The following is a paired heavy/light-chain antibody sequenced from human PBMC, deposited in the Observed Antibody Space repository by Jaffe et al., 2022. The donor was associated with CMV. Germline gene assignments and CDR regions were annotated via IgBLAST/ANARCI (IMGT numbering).Heavy chain of an antibody. Sequence: QGHLVQSGPEVKKPGSSVRVSCKASGGTFDTYAINWVRQAPGQGLEWLGRIFPTLKITNYAPTFKDRMTITADESTTTAYLELNSLTSEDTAVYYCARTGTFDYWGQGTLVAVSS. CDR3: ARTGTFDY. CDR2: IFPTLKIT. J-gene: IGHJ4*02. D-gene: IGHD1-1*01. V-gene: IGHV1-69*18. CDR1: GGTFDTYA.
Light chain of an antibody. CDR2: NAS. CDR3: FQFNSKPFT. CDR1: QGIRNE. J-gene: IGKJ2*01. Sequence: DIQMTQSPSYLSASIGDRVTITCRASQGIRNELVWYQQKPGKAPQRLILNASTLQSGVPSRFSGSGFGTEFSLTISGLQPEDFATYYCFQFNSKPFTFGQGTKVEIK. V-gene: IGKV1-17*01.